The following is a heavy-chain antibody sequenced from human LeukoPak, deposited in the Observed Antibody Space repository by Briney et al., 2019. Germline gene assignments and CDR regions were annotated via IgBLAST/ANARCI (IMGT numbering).Heavy chain of an antibody. CDR3: ARGFGSGSFLA. V-gene: IGHV4-59*12. J-gene: IGHJ5*02. CDR1: GGSIPSYY. CDR2: ISDTGST. Sequence: SETLSLTCTVSGGSIPSYYWSWVRQPPGKGLEWIGYISDTGSTNYNPSLKSRVTISVDTSKNQFSLKLSSVTAADTAVYYCARGFGSGSFLAWGQGTLVTVSS. D-gene: IGHD3-10*01.